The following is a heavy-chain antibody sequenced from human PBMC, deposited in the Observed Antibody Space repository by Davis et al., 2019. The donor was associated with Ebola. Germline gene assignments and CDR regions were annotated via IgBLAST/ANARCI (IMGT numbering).Heavy chain of an antibody. Sequence: GESLKISCAASGFTFSSYWMHWVRQAPGKGLVWVSRINSDESSTSYADSVKGRFTISRDNAKNSLYLQMNSLRAEDTAGSYCAREIVVVVAGEFDYWGQGTLVTASS. CDR3: AREIVVVVAGEFDY. V-gene: IGHV3-74*01. J-gene: IGHJ4*02. CDR2: INSDESST. CDR1: GFTFSSYW. D-gene: IGHD2-15*01.